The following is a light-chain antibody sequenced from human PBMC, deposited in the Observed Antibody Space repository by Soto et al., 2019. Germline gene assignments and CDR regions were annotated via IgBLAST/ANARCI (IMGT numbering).Light chain of an antibody. J-gene: IGLJ1*01. Sequence: LTQPRSVSGSPGQSVTISCTGASSDVGGFNFVSWHQQHPGNAPKLMIYDVTKRPSGVPDRFSGSKSGNTASLTISGLQAEDEADYYCCSYAGSYTYVFGTGTKVTVL. CDR1: SSDVGGFNF. V-gene: IGLV2-11*01. CDR2: DVT. CDR3: CSYAGSYTYV.